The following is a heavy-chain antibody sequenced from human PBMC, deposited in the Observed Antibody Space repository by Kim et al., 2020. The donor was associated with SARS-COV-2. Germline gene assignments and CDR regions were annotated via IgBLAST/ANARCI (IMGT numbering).Heavy chain of an antibody. Sequence: KRYSPSLKSRLTITKDTSKNQVVLTMTNMDPVDTATYYCAHSTSTSYYYGMDAWGQGTTVTVSS. V-gene: IGHV2-5*01. CDR3: AHSTSTSYYYGMDA. CDR2: K. J-gene: IGHJ6*02. D-gene: IGHD2-2*01.